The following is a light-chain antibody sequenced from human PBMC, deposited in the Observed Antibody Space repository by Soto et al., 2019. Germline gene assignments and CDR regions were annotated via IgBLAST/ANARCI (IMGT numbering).Light chain of an antibody. J-gene: IGKJ1*01. Sequence: EIVMTQSPATLSVSPGERATLSCRASQSVSSNLAWYQQKPGQAPRLLIYGASTRATGIPARFSCSGSGTGFALTISSLRSEDFAVFLCQQYNNGAFPSWTCGQGTKVEIK. CDR3: QQYNNGAFPSWT. CDR2: GAS. V-gene: IGKV3-15*01. CDR1: QSVSSN.